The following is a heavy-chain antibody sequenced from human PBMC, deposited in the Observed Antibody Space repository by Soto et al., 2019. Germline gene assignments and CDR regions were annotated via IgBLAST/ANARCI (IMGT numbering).Heavy chain of an antibody. Sequence: GGSLRLSCAASGFTFSSYAMSWVRQAPGKGLEWVSAISGSGGSTYYADSVNGRFTISRDNSKNTLYLQMNSLRAEDTAVYYCAGGYYYYYGMDVWGQGTTVTVSS. CDR1: GFTFSSYA. V-gene: IGHV3-23*01. J-gene: IGHJ6*02. D-gene: IGHD2-15*01. CDR2: ISGSGGST. CDR3: AGGYYYYYGMDV.